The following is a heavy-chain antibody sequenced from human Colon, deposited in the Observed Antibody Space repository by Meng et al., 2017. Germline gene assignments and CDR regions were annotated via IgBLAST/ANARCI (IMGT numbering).Heavy chain of an antibody. D-gene: IGHD1-1*01. V-gene: IGHV3-30*01. J-gene: IGHJ4*02. CDR2: ISYDGSNK. CDR1: GFTFSSYA. Sequence: GGSLRLSCAASGFTFSSYAMHWVRQAPGKGLEWVAVISYDGSNKYNADSVKGRFTISRDNSKNTLYLQMNSLRAEDTAVYYCARDPLEKHQRGYFDYWGQGTRVTVSS. CDR3: ARDPLEKHQRGYFDY.